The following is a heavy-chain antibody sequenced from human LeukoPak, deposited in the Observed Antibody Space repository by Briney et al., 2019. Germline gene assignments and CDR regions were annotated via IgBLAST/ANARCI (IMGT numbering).Heavy chain of an antibody. Sequence: GASVKVSCKASGYSFTNYYIHWVRQAPGQGLEWMGMINPSGGSTSYAQKFQGRVTMTRDTSISTAYMELGSLTSDDTAIYYCARGQYRHAVDYWGQGTLVTVSS. CDR1: GYSFTNYY. J-gene: IGHJ4*02. D-gene: IGHD5-18*01. V-gene: IGHV1-46*01. CDR2: INPSGGST. CDR3: ARGQYRHAVDY.